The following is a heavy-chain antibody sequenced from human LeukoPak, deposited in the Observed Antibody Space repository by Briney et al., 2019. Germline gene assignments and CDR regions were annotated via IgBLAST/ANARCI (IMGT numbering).Heavy chain of an antibody. Sequence: PGGSLRLSCAASRFTFSSYAMTWVRQAPGKGLEWVSAISGSGGNTYYADSVKGRFTISRDNSKNTLYLQLTSLRAEDTAVYYCAKGNGGNSGEYFYYGMDVWGQGTTVAVSS. CDR3: AKGNGGNSGEYFYYGMDV. CDR1: RFTFSSYA. V-gene: IGHV3-23*01. CDR2: ISGSGGNT. D-gene: IGHD4-23*01. J-gene: IGHJ6*02.